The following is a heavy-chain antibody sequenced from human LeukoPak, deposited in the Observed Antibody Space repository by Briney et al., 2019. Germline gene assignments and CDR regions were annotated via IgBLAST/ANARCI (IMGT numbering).Heavy chain of an antibody. J-gene: IGHJ4*02. CDR1: GASLSETS. V-gene: IGHV1-24*01. CDR2: FDPEDGES. Sequence: ASVKVSCKVSGASLSETSIHWVRQAPGQWLDWMGGFDPEDGESIFAQRFQGRFSMTEETSTDTAYMELRGLRPEETAVYYCATADKWEPLDYWGQGTLVTVSS. CDR3: ATADKWEPLDY. D-gene: IGHD1-26*01.